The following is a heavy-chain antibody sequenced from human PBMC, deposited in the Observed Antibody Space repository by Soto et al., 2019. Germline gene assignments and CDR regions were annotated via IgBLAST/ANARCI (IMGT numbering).Heavy chain of an antibody. CDR3: ARHPGYWTGTRCYCYYAMDV. CDR2: INHSGST. D-gene: IGHD2-2*01. CDR1: GGSFSGYY. Sequence: PSETLSLTCAVYGGSFSGYYWSWIRQPPGKGLEWIGEINHSGSTNYNPSLKSRVTISVDTSKNQFSLKLSSVTAADTAVYYCARHPGYWTGTRCYCYYAMDVWGQGTTVTVSS. V-gene: IGHV4-34*01. J-gene: IGHJ6*02.